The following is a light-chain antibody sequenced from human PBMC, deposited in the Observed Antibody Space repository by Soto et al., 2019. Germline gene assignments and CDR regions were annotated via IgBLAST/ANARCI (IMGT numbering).Light chain of an antibody. Sequence: EIVLTQSPATLCLSPGERATLSWVASQSVSSYLAWYQQKPGQAPRLLIYDASNRATGIPARFSGTGSETDFTLTISSLEPEDFAIYYCQQRSKMPLTFGHGTKVDIK. J-gene: IGKJ1*01. V-gene: IGKV3-11*01. CDR3: QQRSKMPLT. CDR1: QSVSSY. CDR2: DAS.